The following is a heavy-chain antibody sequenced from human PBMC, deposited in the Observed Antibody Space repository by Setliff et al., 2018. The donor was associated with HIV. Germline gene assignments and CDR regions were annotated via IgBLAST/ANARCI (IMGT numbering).Heavy chain of an antibody. V-gene: IGHV3-11*05. CDR3: AKDRGDHWLLFDY. J-gene: IGHJ4*02. Sequence: PGGSLRLSCAASGFTFSDHYMSWIRQAPGKGLEWVSYISGGSTSHMNYADSVKGRFTISRDNSKNTLYLQMNSLRAEDTAVYYCAKDRGDHWLLFDYWGQGTLVTVSS. CDR1: GFTFSDHY. D-gene: IGHD3-10*01. CDR2: ISGGSTSHM.